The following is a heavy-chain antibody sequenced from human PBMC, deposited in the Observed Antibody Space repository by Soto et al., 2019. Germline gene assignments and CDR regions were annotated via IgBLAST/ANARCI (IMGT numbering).Heavy chain of an antibody. CDR3: AKKVNSGSGSQYFDY. CDR1: GFTSSSYS. CDR2: FRASGDDGTT. D-gene: IGHD3-10*01. V-gene: IGHV3-23*01. Sequence: GGSLRLSCVASGFTSSSYSMSWVRQAPGKGLEWVSGFRASGDDGTTYYADSVKGRFTISRDKSKNTLFLQMNSLRAEDTAIYYCAKKVNSGSGSQYFDYWGQGTLVT. J-gene: IGHJ4*02.